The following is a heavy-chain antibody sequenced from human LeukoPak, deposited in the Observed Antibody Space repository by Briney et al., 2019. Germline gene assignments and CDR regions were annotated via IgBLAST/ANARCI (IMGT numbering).Heavy chain of an antibody. CDR1: GGTFSSYA. D-gene: IGHD3-22*01. CDR3: ARGGYYDSSGYSDY. J-gene: IGHJ4*02. CDR2: IIPIFGTA. Sequence: ASVKVSCKASGGTFSSYAISWVRQAPGQGLEWMGGIIPIFGTANYAQKFQGRVTITTDESTSTAYMELSSLRSEDAAVYYCARGGYYDSSGYSDYWGQGTLVTVSS. V-gene: IGHV1-69*05.